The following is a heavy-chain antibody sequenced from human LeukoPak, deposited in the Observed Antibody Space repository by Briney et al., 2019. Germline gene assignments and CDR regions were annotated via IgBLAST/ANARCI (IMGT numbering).Heavy chain of an antibody. CDR1: GFTFSDYY. D-gene: IGHD2-2*01. Sequence: PGGSLRLSCAASGFTFSDYYMSWIRQAPGKGLEWVSYISSSGSTIYYADSVKGRFTISRDNAKNSLYLQMNSLRAEDTAVYYCARVRYCSSTSCYVRGYYYYGMDVWGKGTTVTVSS. CDR3: ARVRYCSSTSCYVRGYYYYGMDV. V-gene: IGHV3-11*04. J-gene: IGHJ6*04. CDR2: ISSSGSTI.